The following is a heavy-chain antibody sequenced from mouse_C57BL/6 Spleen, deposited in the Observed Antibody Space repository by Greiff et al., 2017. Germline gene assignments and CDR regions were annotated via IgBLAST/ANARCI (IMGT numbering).Heavy chain of an antibody. CDR3: TRSGGSSYDY. CDR1: GYTFTSYW. CDR2: IDPSDSYT. J-gene: IGHJ2*01. V-gene: IGHV1-59*01. D-gene: IGHD1-1*01. Sequence: QVQLQQPGAELVRPGTSVKLSCKASGYTFTSYWMHWVKQRPGQGLEWIGVIDPSDSYTNYNQKFKGKATLTVDTSSSTAYMQLSSLTSEDSAVYYCTRSGGSSYDYWGQGTTLTVSS.